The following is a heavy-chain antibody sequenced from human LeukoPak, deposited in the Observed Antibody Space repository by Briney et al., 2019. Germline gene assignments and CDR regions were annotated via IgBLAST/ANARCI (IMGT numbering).Heavy chain of an antibody. CDR3: GRGVSRYLFDS. J-gene: IGHJ5*01. V-gene: IGHV3-48*01. CDR1: GFTLSSYS. Sequence: PGGSLRLSCAASGFTLSSYSSNWVRQAPGKGLEWISYISSTGTTIYYADSVKGRFTISRDNAKKSLYLQMNSLRAEDTAVYYCGRGVSRYLFDSWGQGTLVTVSS. CDR2: ISSTGTTI. D-gene: IGHD1-14*01.